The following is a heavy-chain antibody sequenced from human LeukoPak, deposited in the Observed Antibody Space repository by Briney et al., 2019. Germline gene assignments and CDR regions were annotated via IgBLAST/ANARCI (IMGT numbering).Heavy chain of an antibody. V-gene: IGHV1-2*02. CDR1: GYTFTDYY. Sequence: ASVKVSCKASGYTFTDYYIHWVRQAPGQGLEWMGWINPKTGYTNYAQKFQGRVTMTRDTSISTAYMELSRLRSDDTAVYYCATLHDYGDPRVFDYWGQGTLVTVSS. CDR3: ATLHDYGDPRVFDY. J-gene: IGHJ4*02. CDR2: INPKTGYT. D-gene: IGHD4-17*01.